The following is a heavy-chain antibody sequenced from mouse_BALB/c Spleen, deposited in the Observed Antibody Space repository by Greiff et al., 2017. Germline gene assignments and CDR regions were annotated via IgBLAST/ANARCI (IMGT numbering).Heavy chain of an antibody. J-gene: IGHJ2*01. CDR1: GFTFSSYA. CDR2: ISSGGST. V-gene: IGHV5-6-5*01. D-gene: IGHD2-4*01. CDR3: ARGVIYYDFDY. Sequence: EVKLQESGGGLVKPGGSLKLSCAASGFTFSSYAMSWVRQTPEKRLEWVASISSGGSTYYPDSVKGRFTISRDNARNILYLQMSSLRSEDTAMYYCARGVIYYDFDYWGQGTTLTVSS.